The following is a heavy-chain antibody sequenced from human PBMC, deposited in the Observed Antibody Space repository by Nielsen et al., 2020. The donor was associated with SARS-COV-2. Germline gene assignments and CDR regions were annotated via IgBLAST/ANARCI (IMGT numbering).Heavy chain of an antibody. J-gene: IGHJ6*03. CDR3: ARTPYGDPPHYYYYYYMDV. Sequence: GESLKISCAASGFTFSSYSMNWVRQAPGKGLEWVSSISSSSSYIYYADSVKGRFTISRDNAKNSLYLQMNSLRAEDTAVYYCARTPYGDPPHYYYYYYMDVWGKGTTVTVSS. V-gene: IGHV3-21*01. CDR1: GFTFSSYS. D-gene: IGHD4-17*01. CDR2: ISSSSSYI.